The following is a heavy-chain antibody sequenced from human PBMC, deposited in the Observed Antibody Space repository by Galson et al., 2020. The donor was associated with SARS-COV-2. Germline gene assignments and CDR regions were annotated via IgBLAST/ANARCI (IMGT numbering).Heavy chain of an antibody. J-gene: IGHJ4*02. CDR2: IYWNSGTI. V-gene: IGHV3-9*01. CDR3: AKGPNSYSNGWYRLDY. D-gene: IGHD6-19*01. Sequence: GGSLRLSCAASGFTFDDYAMHWVRQAPGKGLEWVSGIYWNSGTIGYADSVKGRFTITRDNAKNSLYLQMNSLRAEDTAFYYCAKGPNSYSNGWYRLDYSGQGTLVIVSS. CDR1: GFTFDDYA.